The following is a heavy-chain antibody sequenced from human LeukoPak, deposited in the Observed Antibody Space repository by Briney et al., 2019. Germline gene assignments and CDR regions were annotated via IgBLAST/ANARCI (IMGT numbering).Heavy chain of an antibody. Sequence: SVKVSCKASGGTFSSYAISWVRQAPGQGLEWMGRIIPILGIANYAQKFQGRVTITADKSTSTAYMELSSLRSEDTAVYYCAREAEKYSSGGGSFDYWGQGTLVTVSS. CDR2: IIPILGIA. D-gene: IGHD6-19*01. CDR1: GGTFSSYA. J-gene: IGHJ4*02. V-gene: IGHV1-69*04. CDR3: AREAEKYSSGGGSFDY.